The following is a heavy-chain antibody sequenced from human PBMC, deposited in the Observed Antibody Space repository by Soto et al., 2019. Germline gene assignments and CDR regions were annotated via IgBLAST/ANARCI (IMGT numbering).Heavy chain of an antibody. Sequence: QVQLVQSGAEEKKPGASVKVSCKASGFTFTNYVIRWLRQAPGQRPEWMGWIFAGDGHTKYSQQFQGRLTITRDTSASTAYMEMTSLPSKDTAVYYCARAYTTSWLFDYWGQGTLVAVFS. CDR3: ARAYTTSWLFDY. V-gene: IGHV1-3*05. CDR1: GFTFTNYV. D-gene: IGHD2-2*02. CDR2: IFAGDGHT. J-gene: IGHJ4*02.